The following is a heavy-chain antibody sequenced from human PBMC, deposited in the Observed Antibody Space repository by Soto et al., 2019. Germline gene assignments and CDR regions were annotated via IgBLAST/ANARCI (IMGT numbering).Heavy chain of an antibody. CDR1: GYTFTNYG. J-gene: IGHJ5*02. Sequence: QVQLVQSGAEVKKPGASVKVSCKASGYTFTNYGISWVRQAPGQGLEWMGWISTYNDNTNYAQKLQDRVTMTTDTTTSTAYMELRSLRYADTAVYYCARGEKLRTGHPWGQGTLVTVSS. CDR2: ISTYNDNT. CDR3: ARGEKLRTGHP. V-gene: IGHV1-18*01. D-gene: IGHD2-8*02.